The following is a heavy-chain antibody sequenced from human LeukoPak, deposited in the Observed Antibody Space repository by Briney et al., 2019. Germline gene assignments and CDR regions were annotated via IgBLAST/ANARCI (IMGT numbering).Heavy chain of an antibody. CDR3: ARDLNGVRTFDI. CDR1: GFTVGSKY. J-gene: IGHJ3*02. Sequence: PGGSLRPSCAASGFTVGSKYMSWVRQAPGKGLEWVSVLYTSGTTYYANSVKGRFTISRDDSKNTLYLQMNSLRDEDTALYYCARDLNGVRTFDIWGQGTMVTVSS. D-gene: IGHD2-8*01. V-gene: IGHV3-53*01. CDR2: LYTSGTT.